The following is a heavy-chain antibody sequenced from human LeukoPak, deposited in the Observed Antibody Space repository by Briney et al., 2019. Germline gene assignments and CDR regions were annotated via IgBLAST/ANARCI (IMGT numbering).Heavy chain of an antibody. CDR3: ARGQTMYY. D-gene: IGHD3-10*02. J-gene: IGHJ4*02. CDR1: GYTFNNFF. CDR2: ISPHSHTT. V-gene: IGHV1-18*01. Sequence: ASVAVSCKASGYTFNNFFISWVRQAPGQGLEWVGWISPHSHTTHYAEKFQGRVTMTTDTSTTTVYVELRSLRSDDTAVYFCARGQTMYYWGQGTPVTVSS.